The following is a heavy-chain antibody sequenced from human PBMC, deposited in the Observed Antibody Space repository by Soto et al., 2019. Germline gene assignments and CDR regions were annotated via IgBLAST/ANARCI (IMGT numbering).Heavy chain of an antibody. D-gene: IGHD2-8*02. CDR1: GFSFDDYA. CDR3: AKSTGGTANGMGV. J-gene: IGHJ6*02. Sequence: GGSMRLSCAASGFSFDDYAMHWVRQAPGKGLEWVSGISWNSGTIGYADSVKGRFTISRDNAKNSLYLQMNSLRAEDTALYYCAKSTGGTANGMGVWGQGTTVTVSS. V-gene: IGHV3-9*01. CDR2: ISWNSGTI.